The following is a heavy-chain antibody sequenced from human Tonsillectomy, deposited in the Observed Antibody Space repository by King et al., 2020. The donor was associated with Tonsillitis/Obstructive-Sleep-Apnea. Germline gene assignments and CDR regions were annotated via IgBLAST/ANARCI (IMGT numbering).Heavy chain of an antibody. V-gene: IGHV4-39*01. Sequence: QLQESGPGLVKPSETLSLTCTVSGGSISSSSYYWGWIRQPPGKGLEWIGSIYYSGSTYYNPSLKSRVTISVDTSKNQFSLKLSSVTAADTAVYYCARQGNWNYAFDIWGQGTMVPVSS. D-gene: IGHD1-7*01. CDR3: ARQGNWNYAFDI. CDR1: GGSISSSSYY. J-gene: IGHJ3*02. CDR2: IYYSGST.